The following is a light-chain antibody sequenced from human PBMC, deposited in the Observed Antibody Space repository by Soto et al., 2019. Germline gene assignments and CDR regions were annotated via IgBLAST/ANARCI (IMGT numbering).Light chain of an antibody. CDR3: HQSHSYRT. CDR2: DVS. CDR1: QSINNW. J-gene: IGKJ1*01. Sequence: DIQMTQSPSTLSASVGDRVTITCRASQSINNWLAWYQQKPGEAPNLLIYDVSSLESGVPSRFSGSGSGTVFTLSISSLQPDDFPTYFCHQSHSYRTFGQGTKLEIK. V-gene: IGKV1-5*01.